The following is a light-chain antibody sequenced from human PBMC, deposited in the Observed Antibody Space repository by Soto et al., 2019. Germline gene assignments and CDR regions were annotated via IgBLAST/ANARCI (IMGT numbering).Light chain of an antibody. V-gene: IGLV2-14*01. CDR2: DVS. CDR1: TSDVGGYNY. J-gene: IGLJ2*01. CDR3: SSYTISSTLYVL. Sequence: QSALTQPASVSGSPGQSITISCTGTTSDVGGYNYVSWYQQHPGKAPKLMIYDVSNRPSGVSNRFSGSKSGNTASLTISGLQDEDEADYYCSSYTISSTLYVLFGGGTKLTVL.